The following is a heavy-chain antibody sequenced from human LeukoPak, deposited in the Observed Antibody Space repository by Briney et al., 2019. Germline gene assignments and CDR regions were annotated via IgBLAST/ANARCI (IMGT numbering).Heavy chain of an antibody. CDR1: GYSFTSYW. J-gene: IGHJ6*03. Sequence: GEPLKISCKGSGYSFTSYWNGWVRKMPGKSLEWMGIIYPGDSDTRYSPSFQGQVNISADKSISTAYVQWSSLKASDTAMYYCARLVYDSSGYYEVDYYYYMDVWGKGTTVTVSS. CDR3: ARLVYDSSGYYEVDYYYYMDV. D-gene: IGHD3-22*01. CDR2: IYPGDSDT. V-gene: IGHV5-51*01.